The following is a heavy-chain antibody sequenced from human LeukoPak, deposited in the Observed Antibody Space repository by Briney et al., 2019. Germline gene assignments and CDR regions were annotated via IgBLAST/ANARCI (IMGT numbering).Heavy chain of an antibody. J-gene: IGHJ4*02. V-gene: IGHV4-59*08. CDR2: ISYSGST. Sequence: SETLLLICCVSGGSISSYYWSWILQPPGKGLEWIGYISYSGSTYYNPSLKRRVTISVDTSKSQFSLKLSSVTAADTAVYYCARLGDSTSRLYYFDYWGQGTLVTVSS. D-gene: IGHD6-6*01. CDR3: ARLGDSTSRLYYFDY. CDR1: GGSISSYY.